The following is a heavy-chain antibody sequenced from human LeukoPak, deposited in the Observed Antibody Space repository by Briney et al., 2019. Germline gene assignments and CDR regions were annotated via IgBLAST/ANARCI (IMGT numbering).Heavy chain of an antibody. Sequence: GKSLRLSCATSGFTFTTYYMSWVRQAPGKGLEWVANINQDGRTRYYVDSVKGRFTISRDNAINSVFLQMNSLRAEDTAVYYCAIENWANDYWGQGTLVTVSS. D-gene: IGHD7-27*01. CDR1: GFTFTTYY. J-gene: IGHJ4*02. CDR3: AIENWANDY. V-gene: IGHV3-7*01. CDR2: INQDGRTR.